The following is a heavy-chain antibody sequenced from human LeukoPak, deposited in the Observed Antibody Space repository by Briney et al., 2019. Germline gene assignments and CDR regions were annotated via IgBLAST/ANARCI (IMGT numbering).Heavy chain of an antibody. V-gene: IGHV3-66*04. D-gene: IGHD1-1*01. J-gene: IGHJ5*02. CDR3: ARQDVAWDDVYWFDP. CDR1: GFTVSSNY. CDR2: IYIGGST. Sequence: GGSLRLSCAASGFTVSSNYMSWVRQAPGKWLEWLSVIYIGGSTYYADSVKGRFTISRDNANNSLYLQMSSLRAEDTAVYYCARQDVAWDDVYWFDPWGQGTLVTVSS.